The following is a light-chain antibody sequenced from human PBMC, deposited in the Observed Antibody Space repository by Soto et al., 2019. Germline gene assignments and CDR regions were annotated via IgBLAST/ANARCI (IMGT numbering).Light chain of an antibody. CDR2: GAF. CDR1: QSVSYN. CDR3: QQYKNWPPLT. J-gene: IGKJ4*01. Sequence: EIVMTQSPATLSVSPGETANLSCRASQSVSYNLAWYQQKPGQGPRLLIYGAFTRATGIPARLSGSGSGTEFTLTISSLQSEDFAVYYCQQYKNWPPLTFCGGTKVEIK. V-gene: IGKV3-15*01.